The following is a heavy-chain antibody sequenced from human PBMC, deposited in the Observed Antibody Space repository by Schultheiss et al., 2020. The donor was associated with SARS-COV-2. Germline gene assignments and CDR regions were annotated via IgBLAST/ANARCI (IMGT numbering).Heavy chain of an antibody. CDR2: ISSSSSYI. J-gene: IGHJ6*02. V-gene: IGHV3-21*04. CDR3: ARDRWGDFWSGYQKEDMDV. D-gene: IGHD3-3*01. Sequence: GGSLRLSCAASGFTFSSYSMNWVRQAPGKGLEWVSSISSSSSYIYYADSVKGRFTISRDNSKNTLYLQMNSLRAEDTAVYYCARDRWGDFWSGYQKEDMDVWGQGTTVTVSS. CDR1: GFTFSSYS.